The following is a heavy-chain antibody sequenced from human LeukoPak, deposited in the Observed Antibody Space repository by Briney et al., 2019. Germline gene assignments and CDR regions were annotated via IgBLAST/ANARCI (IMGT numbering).Heavy chain of an antibody. CDR2: IYYSGST. Sequence: KPSETLSLTCTVSGGSISSYYWSWIRQPPGKGLEWIGYIYYSGSTNYNPSLKSRVTISVDTSKNQFSLKLSSVTAADTAVYYCARSGNSHRFDYWGQGTLVTVSS. CDR3: ARSGNSHRFDY. D-gene: IGHD5-18*01. V-gene: IGHV4-59*01. CDR1: GGSISSYY. J-gene: IGHJ4*02.